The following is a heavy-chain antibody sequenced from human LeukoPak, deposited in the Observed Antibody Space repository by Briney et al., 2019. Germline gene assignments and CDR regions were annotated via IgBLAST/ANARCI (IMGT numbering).Heavy chain of an antibody. CDR1: GVSFTVYY. CDR2: INHSGST. V-gene: IGHV4-34*01. J-gene: IGHJ4*02. Sequence: SETLSLTCAVYGVSFTVYYWSWSRQPPGKGLERIGEINHSGSTNYNPSLKRGVTISVEMSNKQCSLKLYSVTAAHTAPFLCAWFPRYWGREILDPVS. CDR3: AWFPRY. D-gene: IGHD3-10*01.